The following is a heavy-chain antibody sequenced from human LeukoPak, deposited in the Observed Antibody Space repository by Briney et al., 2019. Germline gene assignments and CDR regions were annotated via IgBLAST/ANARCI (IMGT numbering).Heavy chain of an antibody. J-gene: IGHJ4*02. CDR3: ARVYDSSGQFDY. V-gene: IGHV4-34*01. D-gene: IGHD3-22*01. CDR2: INHSGST. Sequence: SETLSLTCAVYGGSFSGYYWSWIRQPPGRGLEWIGEINHSGSTNYNPSLKSRVTISVDTSKNQFSLKLSSVTAADTAVYYRARVYDSSGQFDYWGQGTLVTVSS. CDR1: GGSFSGYY.